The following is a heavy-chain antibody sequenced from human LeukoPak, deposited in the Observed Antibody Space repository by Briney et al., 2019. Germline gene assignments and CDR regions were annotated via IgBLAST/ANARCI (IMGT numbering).Heavy chain of an antibody. CDR2: VNRDGSET. Sequence: HPGGSLRLSCAASGFTFSGHWMTWVRQVPGRGPEWVANVNRDGSETYYLDSVKGRFTISKDNAKNSLYLQMNSLRAEDTALYHCARNNGMDVWGQGTTVIVSS. V-gene: IGHV3-7*03. J-gene: IGHJ6*02. CDR1: GFTFSGHW. CDR3: ARNNGMDV.